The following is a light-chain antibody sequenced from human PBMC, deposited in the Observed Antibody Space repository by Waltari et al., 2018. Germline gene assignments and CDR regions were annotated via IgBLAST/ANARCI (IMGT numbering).Light chain of an antibody. V-gene: IGKV1-5*03. CDR2: KAS. CDR1: QSSSSW. J-gene: IGKJ1*01. CDR3: QQYNTYLRT. Sequence: DIQMTQSPSTRSASVGDRVTITCRASQSSSSWLAWYQQKPGKAPKLLIYKASSLESGVPSRFSGSGSGTEFTLTISSLQPDDCATYYCQQYNTYLRTFGQGTKVEIK.